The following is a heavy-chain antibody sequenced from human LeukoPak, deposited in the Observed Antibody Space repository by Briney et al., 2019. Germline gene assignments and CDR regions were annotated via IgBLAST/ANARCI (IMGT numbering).Heavy chain of an antibody. CDR3: ARGGYDFWSGPSPHNWFDP. CDR1: GYTFTSYY. D-gene: IGHD3-3*01. V-gene: IGHV1-46*01. J-gene: IGHJ5*02. CDR2: INPSGGST. Sequence: ASVTVSCKASGYTFTSYYMHWVRQAPGQGLEWMGIINPSGGSTSYAQKFQGRVTMTRDTSTSTVYMELSSLRSEDTAVYYCARGGYDFWSGPSPHNWFDPWGQGTLVTVSS.